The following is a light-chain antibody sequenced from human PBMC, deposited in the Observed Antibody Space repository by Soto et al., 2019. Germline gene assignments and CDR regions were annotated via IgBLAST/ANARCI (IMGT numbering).Light chain of an antibody. J-gene: IGKJ3*01. CDR1: EGISTY. CDR2: AAS. V-gene: IGKV1-27*01. CDR3: QKYNTAPFT. Sequence: DIQMTQSPSYLSASVGDRVTITCRASEGISTYLAWYQQKPGTAPKLLIYAASILQSGVPSRFSGSRSGTDFTLTISSLQPEDVGTYYCQKYNTAPFTFGPVTKVDFK.